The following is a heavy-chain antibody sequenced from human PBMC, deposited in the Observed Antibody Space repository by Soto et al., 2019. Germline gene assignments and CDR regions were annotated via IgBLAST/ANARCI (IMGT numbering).Heavy chain of an antibody. CDR1: GYSFTSYG. CDR3: ARVGSGGTYGMDV. CDR2: INAYNGDT. J-gene: IGHJ6*02. D-gene: IGHD2-15*01. Sequence: QDKLVQSGAEVKKPGASVKVSCKASGYSFTSYGISWVRQAPGQGLEWMGWINAYNGDTNYPQKVQGRVTMTTDTSTSTAYMELRSLRSDDTAVYYCARVGSGGTYGMDVWGQGTTVTVSS. V-gene: IGHV1-18*01.